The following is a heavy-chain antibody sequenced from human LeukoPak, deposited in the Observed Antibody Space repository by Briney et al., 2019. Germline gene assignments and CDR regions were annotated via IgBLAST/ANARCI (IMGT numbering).Heavy chain of an antibody. J-gene: IGHJ6*02. D-gene: IGHD4-11*01. Sequence: PSETLSLTCTVSGGSISSYYWSWIRQPPGKGLEWIGYIYYSGSTNYNPSLKRRVTISFETSKNQFSLNRIYGTGVDTPVDYCANSYSYCYYDYGMDVWGQGTTVTVSS. CDR3: ANSYSYCYYDYGMDV. V-gene: IGHV4-59*08. CDR1: GGSISSYY. CDR2: IYYSGST.